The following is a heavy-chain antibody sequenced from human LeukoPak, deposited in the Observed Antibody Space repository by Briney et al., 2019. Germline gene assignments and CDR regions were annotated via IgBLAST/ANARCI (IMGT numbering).Heavy chain of an antibody. Sequence: GGSLRLSRAASGFTFSSYAMSWVRQAPGKGLEWVSAISGSGGSTYYADSVKGRFTISRDNSKNTLYLQMNSLRAEDTAVYYCAKPPPELRYFDWLLSPSDYWGQGTLVTVSS. J-gene: IGHJ4*02. CDR3: AKPPPELRYFDWLLSPSDY. CDR1: GFTFSSYA. CDR2: ISGSGGST. V-gene: IGHV3-23*01. D-gene: IGHD3-9*01.